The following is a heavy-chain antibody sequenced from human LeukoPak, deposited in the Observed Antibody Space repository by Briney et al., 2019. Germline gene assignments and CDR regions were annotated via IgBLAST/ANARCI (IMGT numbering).Heavy chain of an antibody. J-gene: IGHJ4*02. CDR3: ARDRDIVVVTIFDY. CDR1: GFTFSSYA. V-gene: IGHV3-30-3*01. Sequence: GGSLRLSCAASGFTFSSYAMHWVRQAPGKGLEWVAVISYDGSNKYYADPVKGRFTISRDNSKNTLYLQMNSLRAEDTAVYYCARDRDIVVVTIFDYWGQGTLVTVSS. CDR2: ISYDGSNK. D-gene: IGHD2-21*02.